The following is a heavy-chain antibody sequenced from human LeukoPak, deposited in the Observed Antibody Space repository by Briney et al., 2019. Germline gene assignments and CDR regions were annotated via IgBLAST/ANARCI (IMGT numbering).Heavy chain of an antibody. CDR2: IIPILGIA. Sequence: SVKVSCKASGGTFSSYTISWVRQAPGQGLEWMGRIIPILGIANYAQKFQGRVTITADESTSTAYMELSSLRSEDTAVYYCARGRCSSTSCYSDYWGQGTLVTVSS. D-gene: IGHD2-2*01. CDR3: ARGRCSSTSCYSDY. V-gene: IGHV1-69*02. CDR1: GGTFSSYT. J-gene: IGHJ4*02.